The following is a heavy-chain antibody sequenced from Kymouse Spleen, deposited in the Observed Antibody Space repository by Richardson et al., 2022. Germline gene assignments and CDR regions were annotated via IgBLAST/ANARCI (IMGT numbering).Heavy chain of an antibody. D-gene: IGHD1-26*01. V-gene: IGHV3-33*01. CDR3: ARRGGSYSYFDY. J-gene: IGHJ4*02. Sequence: QVQLVESGGGVVQPGRSLRLSCAASGFTFSSYGMHWVRQAPGKGLEWVAVIWYDGSNKYYADSVKGRFTISRDNSKNTLYLQMNSLRAEDTAVYYCARRGGSYSYFDYWGQGTLVTVSS. CDR1: GFTFSSYG. CDR2: IWYDGSNK.